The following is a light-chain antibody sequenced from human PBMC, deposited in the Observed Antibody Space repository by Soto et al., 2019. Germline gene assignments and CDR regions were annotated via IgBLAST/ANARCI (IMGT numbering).Light chain of an antibody. CDR1: QSVIGNY. Sequence: ENVLTQSPGTLSLSPGERANLSCRASQSVIGNYLAWYQQKPGQAPRLLVYGASSRATGIPDRFSGSGSGKDFPLAIGRLETEVFAVYDCQQYGAAPLPGSSLCSLGGGSKVEIK. CDR3: QQYGAAPLPGSSLCS. J-gene: IGKJ4*01. V-gene: IGKV3-20*01. CDR2: GAS.